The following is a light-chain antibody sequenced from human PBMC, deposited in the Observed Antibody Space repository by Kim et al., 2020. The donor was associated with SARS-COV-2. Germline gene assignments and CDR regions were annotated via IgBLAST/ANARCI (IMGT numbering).Light chain of an antibody. Sequence: SYELTQPPSVSVSPGQTASITCSGYKLGDKYACWYQQKPGQSPVLVIYQDSKRPSGIPERFSGSNSGNTATLTISGTQAMDEADYYCQAWDSSTAVFVFG. V-gene: IGLV3-1*01. CDR2: QDS. J-gene: IGLJ1*01. CDR1: KLGDKY. CDR3: QAWDSSTAVFV.